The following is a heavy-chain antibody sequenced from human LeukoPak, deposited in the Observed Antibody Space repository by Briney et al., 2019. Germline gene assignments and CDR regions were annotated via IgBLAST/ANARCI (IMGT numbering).Heavy chain of an antibody. CDR2: IKSKTDGGTT. Sequence: GGSLRLSCAASGFTFSNAWMSWVRQAPGKGLEWVGRIKSKTDGGTTDYAAPVKGRFTISRDDSKNTLYLQMNSLKTEDTAVYYCTTDHRGGLADSSGYYYPDYYYYYYMDVWGKGTTVTVPS. D-gene: IGHD3-22*01. V-gene: IGHV3-15*01. CDR1: GFTFSNAW. J-gene: IGHJ6*03. CDR3: TTDHRGGLADSSGYYYPDYYYYYYMDV.